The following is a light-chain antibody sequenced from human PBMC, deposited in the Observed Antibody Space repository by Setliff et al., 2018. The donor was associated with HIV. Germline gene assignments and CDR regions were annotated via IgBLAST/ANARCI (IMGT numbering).Light chain of an antibody. CDR2: WAT. J-gene: IGKJ1*01. V-gene: IGKV4-1*01. CDR3: QQYYSTPQT. Sequence: DIVMTQSPDSLAVSLGERATSNCKSSQSVLFSSNNKNYLAWYQQTPGQPPKLLISWATTRESGVPDRFSGSGSGTDFTLTISSLQAEDVAVYYCQQYYSTPQTFGQGTKV. CDR1: QSVLFSSNNKNY.